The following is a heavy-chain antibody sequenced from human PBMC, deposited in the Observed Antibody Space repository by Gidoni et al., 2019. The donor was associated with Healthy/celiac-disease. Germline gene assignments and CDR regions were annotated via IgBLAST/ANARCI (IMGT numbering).Heavy chain of an antibody. Sequence: QLQLPQWGAGLFKPSLTLSLTCAVYGASFSRYYWGWIRQPPGKGLEWLGEINHSGSTNSNPAGKSRVTISADTSKNKCDLKLSSVNAADTAVYYCARSVRGGIAGAGMFDYWGQGTLVTVSS. V-gene: IGHV4-34*01. CDR1: GASFSRYY. J-gene: IGHJ4*02. CDR2: INHSGST. CDR3: ARSVRGGIAGAGMFDY. D-gene: IGHD6-19*01.